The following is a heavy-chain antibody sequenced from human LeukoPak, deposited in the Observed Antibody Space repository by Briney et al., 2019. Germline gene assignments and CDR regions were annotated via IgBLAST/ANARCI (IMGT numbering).Heavy chain of an antibody. V-gene: IGHV3-30-3*02. J-gene: IGHJ4*02. Sequence: GGSLRLSCAASGFIFSDFAMHWVRQAPGKGLEWLAGTSDDGTKTYYAQSVKGRFTISRDNSKNTLSLQLNSLRPEDTALYYCAKHFCTGLDCSLFDSWGQGTLVTVSS. CDR3: AKHFCTGLDCSLFDS. CDR2: TSDDGTKT. D-gene: IGHD3/OR15-3a*01. CDR1: GFIFSDFA.